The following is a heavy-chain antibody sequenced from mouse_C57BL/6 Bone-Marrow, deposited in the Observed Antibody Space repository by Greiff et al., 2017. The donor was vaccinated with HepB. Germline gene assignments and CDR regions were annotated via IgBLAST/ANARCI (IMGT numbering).Heavy chain of an antibody. Sequence: EVHLVESGGDLVKPGGSLKLSCAASGFTFSSYGMSWVRQTPDKRLEWVATISSGGSYTYYPDSVKGRFTITRDTAKNTLYLQISRLKSEDTAMYYGASSTVVAAGFDYWGQGTTLTVSS. D-gene: IGHD1-1*01. CDR3: ASSTVVAAGFDY. CDR2: ISSGGSYT. V-gene: IGHV5-6*01. J-gene: IGHJ2*01. CDR1: GFTFSSYG.